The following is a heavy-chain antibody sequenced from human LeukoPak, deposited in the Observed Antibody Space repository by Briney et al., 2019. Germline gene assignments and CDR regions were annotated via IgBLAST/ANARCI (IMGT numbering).Heavy chain of an antibody. CDR2: MNPNSGNT. V-gene: IGHV1-8*01. CDR1: GYTFTSYD. D-gene: IGHD3-22*01. CDR3: ARARAVYYYDSSGPGNWYFDL. J-gene: IGHJ2*01. Sequence: ASVKVSCKASGYTFTSYDINWVRQATGQGLEWMGWMNPNSGNTGYAQKFQGRVTITADKSTSTAYMELSSLRSEDTAVYYCARARAVYYYDSSGPGNWYFDLWGRGTLVTVSS.